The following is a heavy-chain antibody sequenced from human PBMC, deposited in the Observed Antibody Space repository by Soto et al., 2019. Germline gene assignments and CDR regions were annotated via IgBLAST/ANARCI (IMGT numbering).Heavy chain of an antibody. Sequence: ASVKVSCKASGYTFTSYGISWVRQAPGQGLEWMGWISAYNGNTNYAQKLQGRVTMTTDTSTSTAYMELRSLGSDDTAVYYCARVPRGTTGPYFDYWGQGTLVTVSS. CDR2: ISAYNGNT. V-gene: IGHV1-18*04. CDR3: ARVPRGTTGPYFDY. CDR1: GYTFTSYG. J-gene: IGHJ4*02. D-gene: IGHD2-8*02.